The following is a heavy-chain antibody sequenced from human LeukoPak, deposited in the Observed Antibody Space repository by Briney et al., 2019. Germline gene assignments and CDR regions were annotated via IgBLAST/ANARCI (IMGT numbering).Heavy chain of an antibody. Sequence: GGSLRLSCAASVFTVSSYWMSWVRQAPGKGLEWVANIKQDGSEKYYVDSVKGRFTISRDNAKNSLYLQMNSLRAEDTAVYYCARGSSSWYGSRLWFDPWGQGTLVTVSS. J-gene: IGHJ5*02. CDR1: VFTVSSYW. CDR2: IKQDGSEK. CDR3: ARGSSSWYGSRLWFDP. D-gene: IGHD6-13*01. V-gene: IGHV3-7*03.